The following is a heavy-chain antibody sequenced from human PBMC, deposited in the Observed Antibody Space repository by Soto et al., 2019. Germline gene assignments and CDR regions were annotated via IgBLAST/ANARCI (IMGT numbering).Heavy chain of an antibody. D-gene: IGHD1-7*01. Sequence: GGSLRLSCSASGFTFSSDGMHWVRQAPGKGLEWVAVISYDGSYQYYVDSVKGRFTISRDNSKNTLYLQMNSLRAEDTAVYYCAKDEISKTIRGDAFNFWGQGTMVTVSS. CDR1: GFTFSSDG. CDR2: ISYDGSYQ. J-gene: IGHJ3*01. V-gene: IGHV3-30*18. CDR3: AKDEISKTIRGDAFNF.